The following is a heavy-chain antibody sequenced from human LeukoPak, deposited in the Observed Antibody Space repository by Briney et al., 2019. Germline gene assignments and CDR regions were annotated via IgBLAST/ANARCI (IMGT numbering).Heavy chain of an antibody. V-gene: IGHV4-34*01. CDR3: ARGRTYTNCSSTSCYSTFDY. D-gene: IGHD2-2*01. J-gene: IGHJ4*02. CDR2: INHSGST. Sequence: SETLSLTCAVYGGSFSGYYWSWIRQPPGKGLEWIGEINHSGSTNYNPSLKSRVNISVDTSKNQFSLKLSSVTAADTAVYYCARGRTYTNCSSTSCYSTFDYWGQGTLVTVSS. CDR1: GGSFSGYY.